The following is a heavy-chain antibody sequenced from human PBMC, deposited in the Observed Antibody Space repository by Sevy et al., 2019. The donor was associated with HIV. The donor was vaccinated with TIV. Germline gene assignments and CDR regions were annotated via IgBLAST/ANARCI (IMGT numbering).Heavy chain of an antibody. V-gene: IGHV3-23*01. Sequence: GGSLRLSCSASEFTFSSYAMSWVRQAPGKGLEWVSSISGSGRSTYDAVFVDGRFIISRDNSKNTLSVQMNSLRAEDTAVYYCAKGFCSGATCPRDYYYYGMDVWGQGTTVTVSS. CDR2: ISGSGRST. CDR3: AKGFCSGATCPRDYYYYGMDV. J-gene: IGHJ6*02. CDR1: EFTFSSYA. D-gene: IGHD2-15*01.